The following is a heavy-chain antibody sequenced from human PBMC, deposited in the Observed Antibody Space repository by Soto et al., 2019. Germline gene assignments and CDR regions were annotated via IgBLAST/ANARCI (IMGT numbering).Heavy chain of an antibody. CDR2: INPNSGGT. Sequence: GASVKVSCKASGYTFTGYYMHWVRQAPGQGLEWMGWINPNSGGTNYAQKFQGRVTMTRDTSISTAYMELSSLRSEDTAVYYCARVVPYYDFWSGYHPHWGQGTLVTVSS. CDR1: GYTFTGYY. V-gene: IGHV1-2*02. D-gene: IGHD3-3*01. CDR3: ARVVPYYDFWSGYHPH. J-gene: IGHJ4*02.